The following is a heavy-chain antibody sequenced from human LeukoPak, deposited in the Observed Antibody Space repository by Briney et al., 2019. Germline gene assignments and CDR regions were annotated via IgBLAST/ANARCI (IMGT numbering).Heavy chain of an antibody. CDR1: GFTFSSYA. CDR2: ISYDGSNR. J-gene: IGHJ4*02. CDR3: ARDEYSSSAMKV. V-gene: IGHV3-30*04. D-gene: IGHD6-6*01. Sequence: GGSLRLSCTASGFTFSSYAMHWVRQPPGKGLEWVAVISYDGSNRYYADSVKGRFTISRDSSKITLYLQMNSLRAEDTAVYYCARDEYSSSAMKVWGQGTLVTVSS.